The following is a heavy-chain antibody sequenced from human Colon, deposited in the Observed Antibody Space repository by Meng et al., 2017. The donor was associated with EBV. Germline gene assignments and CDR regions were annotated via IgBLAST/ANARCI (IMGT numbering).Heavy chain of an antibody. V-gene: IGHV4-31*03. CDR1: GGSISSGGYY. Sequence: VHLEAAGPGLVTPSQTLSLTCTVSGGSISSGGYYWSWIRQHPGKGLEWIGYIYYSGSTYYNPSLKSRVTISIDTSKNQFSLKLSSVTAADTAVYYCARGPSRWLQFSFDYWGQGTLVTVSS. CDR2: IYYSGST. D-gene: IGHD5-24*01. J-gene: IGHJ4*02. CDR3: ARGPSRWLQFSFDY.